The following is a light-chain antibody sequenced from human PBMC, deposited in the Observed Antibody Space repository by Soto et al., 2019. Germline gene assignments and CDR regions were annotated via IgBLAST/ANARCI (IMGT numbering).Light chain of an antibody. CDR2: DAS. CDR1: LNVNSY. V-gene: IGKV3-11*01. CDR3: QQRQYWPPIT. J-gene: IGKJ5*01. Sequence: EIMLTQSPATLSLTTGERATLSCRASLNVNSYLAWYQQKPGQAPRLLIYDASNRAAGIPARFSGSGSGTDFTLTISSLEPEDFAIYYCQQRQYWPPITFGQGTRLEI.